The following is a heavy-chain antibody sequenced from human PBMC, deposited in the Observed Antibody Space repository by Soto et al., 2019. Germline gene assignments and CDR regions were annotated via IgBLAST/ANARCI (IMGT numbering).Heavy chain of an antibody. V-gene: IGHV3-23*01. CDR1: GFTFSSYA. CDR3: AKAFSYYDSSGDAFDI. J-gene: IGHJ3*02. Sequence: GGSLRLSCAASGFTFSSYAMSWVRQAPGKGLEWVSAISGSGGSTYYADSVKGRFTISRDNSKNTLYLQMNSLRAEDTAVYYCAKAFSYYDSSGDAFDIWGQGTMVTVSS. CDR2: ISGSGGST. D-gene: IGHD3-22*01.